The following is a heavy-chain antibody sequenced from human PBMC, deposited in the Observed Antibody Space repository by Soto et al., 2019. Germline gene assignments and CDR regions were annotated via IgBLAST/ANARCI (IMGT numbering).Heavy chain of an antibody. CDR2: IYPGDSDT. CDR3: ARHAEGIATRPCSHYYGMEV. Sequence: GESLKISCKGSEYSFTNYWIAWVRQMPGKGLEWMGIIYPGDSDTRYSPSFQGQVTISADKSIRTAYLQWSSLRASDTAMYYCARHAEGIATRPCSHYYGMEVWGQGTTLTVSS. J-gene: IGHJ6*02. CDR1: EYSFTNYW. D-gene: IGHD6-6*01. V-gene: IGHV5-51*01.